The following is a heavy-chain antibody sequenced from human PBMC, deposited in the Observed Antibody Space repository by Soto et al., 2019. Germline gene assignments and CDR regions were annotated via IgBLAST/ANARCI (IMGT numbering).Heavy chain of an antibody. Sequence: SETLSLTCTVSGGSISSGGYSWSWIRQHPGKGLEWLGYIYYSGSTYYNPSLKSRVTISVDTSKNQFSLKLSSVTAADTALYYCARDWRISAAGTDYYYYGMDVWGQGTTVTVSS. CDR3: ARDWRISAAGTDYYYYGMDV. CDR1: GGSISSGGYS. J-gene: IGHJ6*02. CDR2: IYYSGST. D-gene: IGHD6-13*01. V-gene: IGHV4-31*03.